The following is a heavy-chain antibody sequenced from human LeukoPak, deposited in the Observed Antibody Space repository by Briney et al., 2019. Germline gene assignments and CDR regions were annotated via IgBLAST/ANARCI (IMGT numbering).Heavy chain of an antibody. Sequence: GGSLRLSCAASGFTFSSYAMHWVRQAPGKGLEWVSSITSTSSYIYYADSVKGRFTISRDNAKNSLYLLMNSLRAEDTAVYYCARDPYSGNYGDYYYYYMDVWGKGTTVTIFS. D-gene: IGHD1-26*01. V-gene: IGHV3-21*01. CDR2: ITSTSSYI. CDR1: GFTFSSYA. J-gene: IGHJ6*03. CDR3: ARDPYSGNYGDYYYYYMDV.